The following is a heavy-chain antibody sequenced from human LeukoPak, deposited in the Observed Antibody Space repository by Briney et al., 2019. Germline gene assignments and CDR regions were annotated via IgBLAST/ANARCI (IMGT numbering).Heavy chain of an antibody. CDR1: GFTFSSYA. CDR3: AKLAGLLWFGELWDY. J-gene: IGHJ4*02. V-gene: IGHV3-64*01. D-gene: IGHD3-10*01. Sequence: GGSLRLSCAASGFTFSSYAMHWVRQAPGKGLEYVSAISSNGGSTYYANSVKGRFTISRDNSKNTLYLQMGSLRAEDMAVYYCAKLAGLLWFGELWDYWGQGTLVTVSS. CDR2: ISSNGGST.